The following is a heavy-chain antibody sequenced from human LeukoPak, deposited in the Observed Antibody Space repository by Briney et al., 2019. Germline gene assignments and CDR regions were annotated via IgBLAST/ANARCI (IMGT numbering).Heavy chain of an antibody. CDR3: ARDLQGSSWYLNAFDI. Sequence: GGSLRLPCAASGFTFSSYAMSWVRQAPGKGLEWVSVIYSGGSTYYADSVKGRFTISRDNSKNTLYLQMNSLRAEDTAVYYCARDLQGSSWYLNAFDIWGQGTMVTVSS. D-gene: IGHD6-13*01. J-gene: IGHJ3*02. CDR2: IYSGGST. V-gene: IGHV3-66*01. CDR1: GFTFSSYA.